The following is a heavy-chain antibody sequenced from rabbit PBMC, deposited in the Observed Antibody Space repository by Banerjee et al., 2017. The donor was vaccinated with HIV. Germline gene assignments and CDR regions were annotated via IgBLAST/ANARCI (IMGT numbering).Heavy chain of an antibody. J-gene: IGHJ4*01. CDR3: ARGYAGYGYAFNL. CDR2: IVAGSSGTA. V-gene: IGHV1S40*01. D-gene: IGHD6-1*01. CDR1: GFSFSSSYY. Sequence: QSLEESGGGLVQPEGSLTLTCTASGFSFSSSYYMCWVRQAPGKGLEWIACIVAGSSGTASYASRAKDRFTISKPSSTTVTLQMTSLTAADTATYFCARGYAGYGYAFNLWGPGTLVTVS.